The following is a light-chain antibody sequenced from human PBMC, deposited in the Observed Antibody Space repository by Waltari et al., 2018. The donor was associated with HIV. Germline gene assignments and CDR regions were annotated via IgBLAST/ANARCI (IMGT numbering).Light chain of an antibody. Sequence: QSVLTQPPSASGTPGQRVTISCSGSSSNIGSTSVYWYQQLPGMAPKLLIYRNNQRPSGGPDRCSGSKSGTSASLAISGLRPEDEADYYCAAWDDSRSGQVLFGGGTKLTVL. V-gene: IGLV1-47*01. CDR3: AAWDDSRSGQVL. CDR1: SSNIGSTS. CDR2: RNN. J-gene: IGLJ2*01.